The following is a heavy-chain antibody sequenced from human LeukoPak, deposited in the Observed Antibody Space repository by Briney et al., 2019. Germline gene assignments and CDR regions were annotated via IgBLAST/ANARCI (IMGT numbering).Heavy chain of an antibody. D-gene: IGHD6-6*01. CDR1: GGTFSSYA. J-gene: IGHJ6*03. CDR3: ASVIAAPYYYYYMDV. CDR2: IIPIFGTA. Sequence: GSSVKVSCKASGGTFSSYAISWVRQAPGQGLEWMGGIIPIFGTANYAQKFQGRVTIPTDESTSTAYMELSSLRSEDTAVYYCASVIAAPYYYYYMDVWGKGTTVTVSS. V-gene: IGHV1-69*05.